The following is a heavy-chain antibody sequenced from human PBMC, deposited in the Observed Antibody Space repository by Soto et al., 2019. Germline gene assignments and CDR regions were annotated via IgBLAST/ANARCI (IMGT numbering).Heavy chain of an antibody. CDR3: TRDSGIGSGAMAY. CDR2: IWSDGSNK. V-gene: IGHV3-33*01. CDR1: GFTFSSYG. J-gene: IGHJ4*02. D-gene: IGHD1-26*01. Sequence: QVQLVESGGGVVQPGRSLRLSCAASGFTFSSYGMHWVRQAPGKGLEWVAVIWSDGSNKYYADYVKGRFTISRDNSRNPEILQRNILRAEATAVYYWTRDSGIGSGAMAYWGQGTLVTVSS.